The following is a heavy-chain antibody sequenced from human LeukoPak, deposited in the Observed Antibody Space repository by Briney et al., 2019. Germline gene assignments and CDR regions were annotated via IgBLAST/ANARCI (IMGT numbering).Heavy chain of an antibody. Sequence: ASVKVSCKASGYTFTGYYMHWVRQAPGQGLEWMGWINPNSGGTNYAQKFQGRVTMTRDTSISTAYMELSRLRSDATAVYYCATLRNYDILTAPDYWGQGTLVTVSS. CDR1: GYTFTGYY. D-gene: IGHD3-9*01. V-gene: IGHV1-2*02. J-gene: IGHJ4*02. CDR3: ATLRNYDILTAPDY. CDR2: INPNSGGT.